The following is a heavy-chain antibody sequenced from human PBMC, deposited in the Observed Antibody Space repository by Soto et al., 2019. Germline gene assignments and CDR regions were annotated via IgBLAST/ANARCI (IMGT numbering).Heavy chain of an antibody. CDR1: GGSFSGYY. CDR3: ARLNGYCVGTSCHGYYGMDV. CDR2: INHSGST. D-gene: IGHD2-2*03. V-gene: IGHV4-34*01. J-gene: IGHJ6*02. Sequence: SETLSLTCAVYGGSFSGYYWSWIRQPPGKGLEWIGEINHSGSTNYNPPLKSRVTISVDTSKNQFSLRLSSVTAADTAVYYCARLNGYCVGTSCHGYYGMDVWGQGTTVTVSS.